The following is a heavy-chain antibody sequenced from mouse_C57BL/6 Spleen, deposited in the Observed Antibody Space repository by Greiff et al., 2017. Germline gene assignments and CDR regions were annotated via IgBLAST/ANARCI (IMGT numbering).Heavy chain of an antibody. CDR1: GYTFTDYN. D-gene: IGHD2-5*01. V-gene: IGHV1-22*01. CDR3: ARIYYSNYNYAMDY. CDR2: INPNNGGT. J-gene: IGHJ4*01. Sequence: EVQLQQSGPELVKPEASVKMSCKASGYTFTDYNMHWVKQSHGKSLEWIGYINPNNGGTSYNQKFKGKATLTVNKSSSTAYMELRSLTSEDSAVYYCARIYYSNYNYAMDYWGQGTSVTVSS.